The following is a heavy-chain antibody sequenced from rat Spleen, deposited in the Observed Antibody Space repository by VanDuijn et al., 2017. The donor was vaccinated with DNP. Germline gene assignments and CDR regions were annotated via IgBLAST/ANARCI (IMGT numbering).Heavy chain of an antibody. V-gene: IGHV2-72*01. CDR1: GFSLTSNG. CDR2: IWAGGRT. Sequence: QVQLEESGPGLMQPSETLSLTCTVSGFSLTSNGVGWVRQPLGKGLVWMGTIWAGGRTNYNSAVQSRLSISRDTSKSQVFLKMNRLQPEDTGTYYCARHSPTASYYYAIDAWGQGTSVTVSS. CDR3: ARHSPTASYYYAIDA. D-gene: IGHD1-11*01. J-gene: IGHJ4*01.